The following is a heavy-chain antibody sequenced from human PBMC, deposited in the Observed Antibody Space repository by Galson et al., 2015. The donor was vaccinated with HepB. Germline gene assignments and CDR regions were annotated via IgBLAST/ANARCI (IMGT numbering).Heavy chain of an antibody. V-gene: IGHV4-4*07. CDR3: AREHDYGDEYFQH. CDR2: IFSSGST. J-gene: IGHJ1*01. D-gene: IGHD4-17*01. Sequence: IRQPAGKELEWIGRIFSSGSTTYNPSLKNRVTMSVDTSTNQFSLQLSSVIAADTAVYYCAREHDYGDEYFQHWGQGTLVAVSS.